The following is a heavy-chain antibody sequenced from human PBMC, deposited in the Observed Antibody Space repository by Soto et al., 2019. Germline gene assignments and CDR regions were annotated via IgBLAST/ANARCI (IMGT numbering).Heavy chain of an antibody. J-gene: IGHJ6*02. V-gene: IGHV4-59*01. CDR3: ARDGFSCSGGSCYPYGMDV. Sequence: IFYSGSTNYNPALKSRVTISVDTSKSQFSLKLSSVTAADTAVYYCARDGFSCSGGSCYPYGMDVWGQGTTVTVS. CDR2: IFYSGST. D-gene: IGHD2-15*01.